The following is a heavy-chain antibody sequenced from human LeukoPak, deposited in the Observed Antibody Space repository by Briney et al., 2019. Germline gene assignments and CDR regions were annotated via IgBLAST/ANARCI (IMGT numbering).Heavy chain of an antibody. J-gene: IGHJ3*02. CDR2: ISYDGSSH. CDR1: GFIFSSYG. D-gene: IGHD3-16*01. Sequence: GRSLRLSCAASGFIFSSYGMHWVRQAPGKGLEGVAIISYDGSSHYYADSVKGRFTISRDNSKNTLYLQMNSLRREDTAVYYCAKEAPERGSYAFDMWGQGTMVTVSS. V-gene: IGHV3-30*18. CDR3: AKEAPERGSYAFDM.